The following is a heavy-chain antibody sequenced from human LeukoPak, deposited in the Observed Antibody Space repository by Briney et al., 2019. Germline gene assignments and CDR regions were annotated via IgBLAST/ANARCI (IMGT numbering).Heavy chain of an antibody. V-gene: IGHV1-8*01. J-gene: IGHJ4*02. Sequence: ASVKVPCKASGYTFTSYDINWVRQATGQGLEWMGWMNPNSGNTGYAQKFQGRVTMTRSTSISTAYMELSSLRSEDTAVYYCARRYSSSWYKGGVDYWGQGTLVTVSS. CDR1: GYTFTSYD. CDR3: ARRYSSSWYKGGVDY. CDR2: MNPNSGNT. D-gene: IGHD6-13*01.